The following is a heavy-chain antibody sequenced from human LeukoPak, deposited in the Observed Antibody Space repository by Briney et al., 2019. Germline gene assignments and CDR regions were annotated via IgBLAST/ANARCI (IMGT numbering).Heavy chain of an antibody. CDR1: GVSFHDYY. CDR3: TRMTAGHDY. CDR2: INHSGYT. D-gene: IGHD2-21*02. V-gene: IGHV4-34*01. Sequence: SETLSLTCAVSGVSFHDYYWSWIRQTPGKGLEWIGEINHSGYTNDSPSLKSRVTLSIDTSRKQFSLNLRSVTVADTGIYYCTRMTAGHDYWGRGTLVTVSS. J-gene: IGHJ4*02.